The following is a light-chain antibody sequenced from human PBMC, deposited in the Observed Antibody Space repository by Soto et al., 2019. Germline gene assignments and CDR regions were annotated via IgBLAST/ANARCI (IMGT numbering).Light chain of an antibody. CDR2: EAS. CDR3: QQSYTSLALT. Sequence: DIQLTQSPSTLSASVGDRVTMTCRASQSVTSWLAWYQQKPRKAPKLLISEASTLESGVPSRLSGSGSGTEFTLTISSLQPDDFADYYCQQSYTSLALTFGGGTKVDIK. J-gene: IGKJ4*01. CDR1: QSVTSW. V-gene: IGKV1-5*01.